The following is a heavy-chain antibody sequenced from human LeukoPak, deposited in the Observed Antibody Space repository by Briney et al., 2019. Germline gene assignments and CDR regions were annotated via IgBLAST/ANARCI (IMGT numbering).Heavy chain of an antibody. CDR1: GYTFTGYY. Sequence: GASVKVSCKASGYTFTGYYMHWVRQAPGQGLEWMGWINPNSGGTNYAQKFQGRVTMTRDTSISTAYMELSRLRSGDTAVYYCARGQLERPPALDYWGQGTLVTVSS. CDR2: INPNSGGT. D-gene: IGHD1-1*01. CDR3: ARGQLERPPALDY. V-gene: IGHV1-2*02. J-gene: IGHJ4*02.